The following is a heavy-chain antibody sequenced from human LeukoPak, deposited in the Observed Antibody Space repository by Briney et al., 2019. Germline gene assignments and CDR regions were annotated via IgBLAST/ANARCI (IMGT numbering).Heavy chain of an antibody. D-gene: IGHD3-10*01. V-gene: IGHV4-34*01. CDR3: ARTMVRGVTPFDY. J-gene: IGHJ4*02. CDR1: GGSFSGYY. CDR2: INHSGST. Sequence: SETLSLTCAVYGGSFSGYYWSWIRQPPGKGLEWIGEINHSGSTNYNPSLKSRVTISVDTSKNQFSLKLSSVTAADTAVYYCARTMVRGVTPFDYWGQATLVTVSS.